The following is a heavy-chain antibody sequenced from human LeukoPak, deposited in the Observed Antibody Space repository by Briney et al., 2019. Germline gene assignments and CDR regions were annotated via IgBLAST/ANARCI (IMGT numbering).Heavy chain of an antibody. Sequence: SSETLSLTCTVSGGSISSYYWSWIRQPAGKGLEWIGRIYTSGSTNYNPSLKSRVTMSVDTSKNQFSLKLSSVTAADTAVYYCAREGYYDFWSGYYENWFDPWGQGTLVTVSS. V-gene: IGHV4-4*07. CDR3: AREGYYDFWSGYYENWFDP. D-gene: IGHD3-3*01. J-gene: IGHJ5*02. CDR1: GGSISSYY. CDR2: IYTSGST.